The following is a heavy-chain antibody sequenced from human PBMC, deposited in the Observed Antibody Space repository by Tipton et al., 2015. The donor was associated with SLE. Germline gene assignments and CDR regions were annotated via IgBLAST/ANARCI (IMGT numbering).Heavy chain of an antibody. CDR1: GGSISSSSYY. Sequence: TLSLTCTVSGGSISSSSYYWGWIRQPPGKGLEWIGYIYYSGSTNYNPSLKSRVTISVDTSKNQFSLKLSSVTAADTAVYYCASSGYSSGWYREGYFDYWGQGALVTVSA. V-gene: IGHV4-61*05. CDR2: IYYSGST. J-gene: IGHJ4*02. CDR3: ASSGYSSGWYREGYFDY. D-gene: IGHD6-19*01.